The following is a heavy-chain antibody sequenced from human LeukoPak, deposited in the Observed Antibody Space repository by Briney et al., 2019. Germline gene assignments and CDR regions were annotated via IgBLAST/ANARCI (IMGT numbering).Heavy chain of an antibody. J-gene: IGHJ4*02. V-gene: IGHV1-69*05. CDR2: IIPIFGTA. Sequence: SVKVSCKTSGGTFSSYAISWVRQAPGQGLEWMGRIIPIFGTANYAQKFQGRVTINTDESTRTAYMELSSLRSEDTAVYYCARDGYSGYDLYYWGQGTLVTVSS. D-gene: IGHD5-12*01. CDR3: ARDGYSGYDLYY. CDR1: GGTFSSYA.